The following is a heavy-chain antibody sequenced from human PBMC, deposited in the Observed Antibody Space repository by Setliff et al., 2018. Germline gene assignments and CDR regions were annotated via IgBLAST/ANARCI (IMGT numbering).Heavy chain of an antibody. D-gene: IGHD3-9*01. Sequence: GGSLRLSCAASGFTFSSSAMAWVRQAPGKGLEWVSAISSTITSTYYADSVKGRFTISRDNSKNTPYLQMNSLRAEDTAVYYCAKHGAYNDFLTGYNFYYDMDVWGQRTTVTVS. V-gene: IGHV3-23*01. J-gene: IGHJ6*02. CDR2: ISSTITST. CDR1: GFTFSSSA. CDR3: AKHGAYNDFLTGYNFYYDMDV.